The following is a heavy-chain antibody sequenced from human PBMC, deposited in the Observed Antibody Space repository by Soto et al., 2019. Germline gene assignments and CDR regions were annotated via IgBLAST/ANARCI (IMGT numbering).Heavy chain of an antibody. CDR2: ISGSGGST. CDR3: AKDQRLVRAGDYFDY. D-gene: IGHD6-19*01. V-gene: IGHV3-23*01. J-gene: IGHJ4*02. Sequence: EVQLLESGGGLVQPGGSLRLSCAASGFTFTSYAMSWVRQAPGKGLEWVSTISGSGGSTYYTDSVKGRFTISRDNSKNTLYLQMNSLRAEDTAVYYCAKDQRLVRAGDYFDYWGQGTLVTVSS. CDR1: GFTFTSYA.